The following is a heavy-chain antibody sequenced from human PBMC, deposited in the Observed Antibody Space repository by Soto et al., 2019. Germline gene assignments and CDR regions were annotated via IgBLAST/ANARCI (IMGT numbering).Heavy chain of an antibody. V-gene: IGHV5-51*01. CDR3: ARRLDIVVVPANNDAFDI. D-gene: IGHD2-2*03. CDR2: IYPGDSDT. J-gene: IGHJ3*02. CDR1: GYSFTSYW. Sequence: GESLKISCKGSGYSFTSYWIGWVRQMPGKGLEWMGIIYPGDSDTRYSPSFQGQVTISADKSISTAYLQWSSLKASDTAMYYCARRLDIVVVPANNDAFDIWGQGTMVTVSS.